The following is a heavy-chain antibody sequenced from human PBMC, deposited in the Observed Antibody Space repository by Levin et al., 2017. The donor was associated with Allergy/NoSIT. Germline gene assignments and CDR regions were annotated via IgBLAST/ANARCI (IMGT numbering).Heavy chain of an antibody. V-gene: IGHV3-15*01. J-gene: IGHJ4*02. D-gene: IGHD3-9*01. CDR1: GFTFTNAY. CDR2: LRSKTDGGPT. CDR3: VAYYDVLAGYRTRLDH. Sequence: GGSLRLSCAVSGFTFTNAYMSWVRQAPGKGLEWVGRLRSKTDGGPTEYAAPVKGRFTISRDDSKNTLYLPMNPLKTEDTDLYYCVAYYDVLAGYRTRLDHWGQGTLVTVSS.